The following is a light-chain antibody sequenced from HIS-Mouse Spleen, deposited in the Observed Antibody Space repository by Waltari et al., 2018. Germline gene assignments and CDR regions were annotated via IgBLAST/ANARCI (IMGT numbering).Light chain of an antibody. CDR1: QGFSSY. V-gene: IGKV1-9*01. Sequence: DIQLTQSPSFLSASVGDRVTITCRASQGFSSYLAWYQQKPGKAPKLLIYAASTLKSGVPSRFSGSGSGTEFTLTISSLQPEDFATYDCQQLNSYPLTFGGGTKVEIK. CDR3: QQLNSYPLT. J-gene: IGKJ4*01. CDR2: AAS.